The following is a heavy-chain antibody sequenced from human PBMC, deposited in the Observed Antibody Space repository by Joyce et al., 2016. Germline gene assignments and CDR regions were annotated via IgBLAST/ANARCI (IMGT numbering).Heavy chain of an antibody. Sequence: QLQLPESGSGLVKPSQTLSLTCAVSGASVSSGGYSWSWIRQPPGKGLEWIGYIYHNESTYYNPSLKSRVTISVDRSKNQFSLKLASVTAADTAVYYCASGFNFKGRSFFDYWGQGALVTVSS. CDR1: GASVSSGGYS. CDR3: ASGFNFKGRSFFDY. D-gene: IGHD3-10*01. J-gene: IGHJ4*02. V-gene: IGHV4-30-2*01. CDR2: IYHNEST.